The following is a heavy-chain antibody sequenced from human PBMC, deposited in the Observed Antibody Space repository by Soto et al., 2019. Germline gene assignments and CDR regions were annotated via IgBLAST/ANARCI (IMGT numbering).Heavy chain of an antibody. Sequence: SETLSFTCAVYGGSFSGYYWSWIRQPPGKGLEWIGEINHSGSTKYNPSLKSRVTISVDTSKNQFSLKLSSVTAADTAVYYCARRIQLSFRAYYYYGMDVWGQGTPVTVSS. CDR2: INHSGST. CDR1: GGSFSGYY. J-gene: IGHJ6*02. CDR3: ARRIQLSFRAYYYYGMDV. D-gene: IGHD5-18*01. V-gene: IGHV4-34*01.